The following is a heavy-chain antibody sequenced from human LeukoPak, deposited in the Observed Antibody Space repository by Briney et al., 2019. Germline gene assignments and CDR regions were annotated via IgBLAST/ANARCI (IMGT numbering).Heavy chain of an antibody. CDR3: ARGPRPTYCGGDCRYDAFDI. D-gene: IGHD2-21*02. V-gene: IGHV1-46*01. CDR2: INPSGGST. Sequence: ASVKVSCKASGYTFTSYYMHWVRQAPGQGLEWMGIINPSGGSTSYAQKFQGRVTMTRDMSTSTVYMELSSMRSEDTAVYYCARGPRPTYCGGDCRYDAFDIWGQGTMVTVSS. CDR1: GYTFTSYY. J-gene: IGHJ3*02.